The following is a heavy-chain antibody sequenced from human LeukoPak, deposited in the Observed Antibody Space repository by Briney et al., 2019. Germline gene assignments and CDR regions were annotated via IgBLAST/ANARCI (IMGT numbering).Heavy chain of an antibody. CDR1: GFTFSSYW. V-gene: IGHV3-7*01. Sequence: GGSLRLSCAASGFTFSSYWMSWVRQAPGKGLEWVANIKQDGSEKYYVDSVKGRFTISRDNAKNSLYLQMNSLRAEDTAVYYCARDSHSYYHYYMDVWGKGTTVTVSS. J-gene: IGHJ6*03. D-gene: IGHD4-11*01. CDR2: IKQDGSEK. CDR3: ARDSHSYYHYYMDV.